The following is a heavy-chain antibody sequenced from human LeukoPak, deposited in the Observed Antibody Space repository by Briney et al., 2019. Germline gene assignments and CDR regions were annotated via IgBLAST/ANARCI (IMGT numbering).Heavy chain of an antibody. CDR1: GYTLTELS. CDR2: FDPADGET. V-gene: IGHV1-24*01. Sequence: ASVKVSCKLSGYTLTELSMHWVRQTPGKGLEWMGGFDPADGETVYAHKFQGRLTMTEDTSTNTAYMELTSLGSEDTAVYYCAADGGGLSSVVTPRSPPFDYWGQGTLVTVSS. D-gene: IGHD4-23*01. CDR3: AADGGGLSSVVTPRSPPFDY. J-gene: IGHJ4*02.